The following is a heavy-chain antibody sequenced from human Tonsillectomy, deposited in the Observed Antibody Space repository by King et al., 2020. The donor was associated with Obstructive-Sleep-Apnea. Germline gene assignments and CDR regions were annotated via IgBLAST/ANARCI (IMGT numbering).Heavy chain of an antibody. CDR1: GFSFRSYS. D-gene: IGHD5-24*01. Sequence: VQLVESGGGLVQPGGSLRLSCAASGFSFRSYSMNWVRQAPGQGLEWVSYIRSRSSTMYYADSVKGRFTISRDNAKNSLYLQMNSLRAEDTAVYYCARGWLGRDGYKTYWFFDLWGRGTQVTVSS. V-gene: IGHV3-48*04. CDR3: ARGWLGRDGYKTYWFFDL. J-gene: IGHJ2*01. CDR2: IRSRSSTM.